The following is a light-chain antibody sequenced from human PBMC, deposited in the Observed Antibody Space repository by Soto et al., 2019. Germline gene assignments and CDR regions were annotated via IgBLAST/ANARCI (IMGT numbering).Light chain of an antibody. CDR3: LQASTLPRT. CDR1: RGIGDR. J-gene: IGKJ1*01. CDR2: TAS. Sequence: DIQMTQSPSSVSASVGDRVTITCRASRGIGDRLAWFRHKPGKAPQLLIQTASTLVRETPSRFSGSGSGTDFLLTINILQPEDFATYYCLQASTLPRTFGQGTKVEI. V-gene: IGKV1-12*01.